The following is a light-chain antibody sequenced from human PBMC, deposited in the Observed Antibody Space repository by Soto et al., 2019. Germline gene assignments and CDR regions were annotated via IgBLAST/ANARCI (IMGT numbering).Light chain of an antibody. CDR2: EVT. Sequence: QSALTQPPSASGSPGQSVTISCTGTSSDVGGYDYVSWYQQHPGKAPKLMIYEVTIRPSGVSDRFSGSKSGNTASLTVSGLQAEDEADYYCSSYTGGNPSYVFGTGTQLTFL. CDR1: SSDVGGYDY. CDR3: SSYTGGNPSYV. J-gene: IGLJ1*01. V-gene: IGLV2-8*01.